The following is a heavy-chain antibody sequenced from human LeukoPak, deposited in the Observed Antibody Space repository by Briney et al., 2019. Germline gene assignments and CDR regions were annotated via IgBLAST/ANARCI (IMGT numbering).Heavy chain of an antibody. CDR1: GYTFTSYA. D-gene: IGHD6-19*01. CDR2: INPNSGGT. CDR3: ARFTEQWYFDY. J-gene: IGHJ4*02. Sequence: ASVKVSCKASGYTFTSYAMNWVRQAPGQGLEWMGWINPNSGGTNYAQKFQGRVTMTRDTSISTAYMELSRLRSDDTAVYYCARFTEQWYFDYWGQGTLVTVSS. V-gene: IGHV1-2*02.